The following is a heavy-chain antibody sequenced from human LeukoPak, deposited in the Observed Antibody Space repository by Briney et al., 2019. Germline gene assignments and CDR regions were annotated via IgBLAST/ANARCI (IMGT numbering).Heavy chain of an antibody. CDR2: ISAYNGNI. Sequence: ASVKVSCKASGYTFSSYGISWVRQAPGQGLEWMGWISAYNGNIKYAQKFQVRVTMTTDTSTSTAYMELRSLRSDDTAMYFCARDDLDCSGGTCYPDDFWGQGTLVTVSS. D-gene: IGHD2-15*01. CDR3: ARDDLDCSGGTCYPDDF. CDR1: GYTFSSYG. J-gene: IGHJ4*02. V-gene: IGHV1-18*01.